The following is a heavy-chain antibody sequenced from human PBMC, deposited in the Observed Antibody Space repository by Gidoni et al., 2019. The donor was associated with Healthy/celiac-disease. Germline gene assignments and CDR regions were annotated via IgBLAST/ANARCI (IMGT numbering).Heavy chain of an antibody. CDR3: ARVYGDYYYFDY. J-gene: IGHJ4*02. CDR1: GYTFTSYY. V-gene: IGHV1-46*03. D-gene: IGHD4-17*01. CDR2: INPSGGST. Sequence: QVQLVQSGAEVKKPGASVTVSCKASGYTFTSYYMHWVRQAPGQGLEWMGIINPSGGSTSYAQKFQGRVTMTRDTSTSTVYMELSSLRSEDTAVYYCARVYGDYYYFDYWGQGTLDTVSS.